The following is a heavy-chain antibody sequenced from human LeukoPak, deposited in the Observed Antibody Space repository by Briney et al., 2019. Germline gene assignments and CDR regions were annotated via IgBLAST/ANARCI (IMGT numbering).Heavy chain of an antibody. J-gene: IGHJ5*02. D-gene: IGHD1-26*01. CDR3: ASSPSGSYYGDNWFDP. CDR1: GYTFTSYG. V-gene: IGHV1-18*01. Sequence: ASVKVSCKASGYTFTSYGISWVRQAPGQGLEWMGWISAYNGNTNYAQKLQGRVTMTTDTSTSTAYMELSSLRSEDTAVYYCASSPSGSYYGDNWFDPWGQGTLVTVSS. CDR2: ISAYNGNT.